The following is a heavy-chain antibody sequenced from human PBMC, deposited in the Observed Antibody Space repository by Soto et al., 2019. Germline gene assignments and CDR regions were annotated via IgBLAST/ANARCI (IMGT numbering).Heavy chain of an antibody. CDR3: ARDCCFQWLVRRYSGMDV. CDR1: GFTFSSYG. Sequence: QVQLVESGGGVVQPGRSLRLSCAASGFTFSSYGMHWVRQAPGKGLEWVAVIWYDGSNKYYADSVKSRFTISRDNYTNTLYLEMNSLRAEETAVYYCARDCCFQWLVRRYSGMDVWGQGTTVTVSS. CDR2: IWYDGSNK. D-gene: IGHD6-19*01. V-gene: IGHV3-33*01. J-gene: IGHJ6*02.